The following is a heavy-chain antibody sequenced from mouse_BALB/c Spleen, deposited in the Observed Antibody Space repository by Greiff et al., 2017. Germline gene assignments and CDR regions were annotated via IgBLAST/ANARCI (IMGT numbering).Heavy chain of an antibody. CDR3: ARGNYRYDEDNYAMDY. CDR2: ISDGGSYT. J-gene: IGHJ4*01. D-gene: IGHD2-14*01. V-gene: IGHV5-4*02. CDR1: GFTFSDYY. Sequence: EVQGVESGGGLVKPGGSLKLSCAASGFTFSDYYMYWVRQTPEKRLEWVATISDGGSYTYYPDSVKGRFTISRDNAKNNLYLQMSSLKSEDTAMYYCARGNYRYDEDNYAMDYWGQGTSVTVSS.